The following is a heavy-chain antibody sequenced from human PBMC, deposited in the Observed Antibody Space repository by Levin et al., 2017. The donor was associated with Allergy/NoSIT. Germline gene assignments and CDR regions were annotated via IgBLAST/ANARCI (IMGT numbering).Heavy chain of an antibody. D-gene: IGHD4-17*01. CDR3: ARRSSNGDYQYYFDS. J-gene: IGHJ4*02. V-gene: IGHV4-4*02. CDR1: GGSISTVHW. Sequence: KASETLSLTCAVSGGSISTVHWWSWVRQPPGKGLEWIGEIYYSGSTYYNPTLQSRVTISLDKSNNQFSLELTSVTAADTAVFYCARRSSNGDYQYYFDSWGQGTLVTVSS. CDR2: IYYSGST.